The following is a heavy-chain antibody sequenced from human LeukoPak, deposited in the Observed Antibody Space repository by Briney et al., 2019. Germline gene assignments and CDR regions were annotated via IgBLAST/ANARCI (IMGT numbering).Heavy chain of an antibody. Sequence: PSETLSLTCTVSGGSISSYYWSWIRQPPGKGLEWIGYIYYSGSTNYNPSLKSRVTISVDTSKNQFSLKLSSVTAADTAVYYCARGGTYYDILTDWGQGTLVTVSS. V-gene: IGHV4-59*08. CDR2: IYYSGST. CDR1: GGSISSYY. J-gene: IGHJ4*02. D-gene: IGHD3-9*01. CDR3: ARGGTYYDILTD.